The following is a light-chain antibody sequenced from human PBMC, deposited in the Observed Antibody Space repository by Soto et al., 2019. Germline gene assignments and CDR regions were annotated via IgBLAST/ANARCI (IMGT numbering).Light chain of an antibody. CDR3: QQYNDWPLT. Sequence: ERVMTQSPATLSVSPGERDTLSCRTSQSVSSNLAWYQQKPGQAPRLLIYGASTRATGIPARFSGSGSGTEFTLTISSLQSEDFAVYCCQQYNDWPLTFGGGTKVDIK. CDR2: GAS. CDR1: QSVSSN. V-gene: IGKV3-15*01. J-gene: IGKJ4*01.